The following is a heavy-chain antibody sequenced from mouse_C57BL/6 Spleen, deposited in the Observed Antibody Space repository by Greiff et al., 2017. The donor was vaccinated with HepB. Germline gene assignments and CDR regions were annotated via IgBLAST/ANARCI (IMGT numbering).Heavy chain of an antibody. D-gene: IGHD2-1*01. CDR1: GYSITSGYY. Sequence: DVKLQESGPGLVKPSQSLSLTCSVTGYSITSGYYWNWIRQFPGNKLEWMGYISYDGSNNYNPSLKNRISITRDTSKNQFFLKLNSVTTEDTATYYCARRGYYGNYGGYWGQGTTLTVSS. CDR3: ARRGYYGNYGGY. J-gene: IGHJ2*01. CDR2: ISYDGSN. V-gene: IGHV3-6*01.